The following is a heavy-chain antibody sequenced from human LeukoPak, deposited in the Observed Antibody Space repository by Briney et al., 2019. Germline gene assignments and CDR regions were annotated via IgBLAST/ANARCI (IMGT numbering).Heavy chain of an antibody. CDR3: AKDLSGRCGGDCYSMVY. Sequence: PGGPRRLSCAASGLTFSSYGMHWVRQAPGKGLEWVAVISYDGSNKYYADSVKGRFTISRDNSKNTLYLQMNSLRAEDTAVYYCAKDLSGRCGGDCYSMVYWGQGTLVTVSS. V-gene: IGHV3-30*18. J-gene: IGHJ4*02. CDR2: ISYDGSNK. CDR1: GLTFSSYG. D-gene: IGHD2-21*02.